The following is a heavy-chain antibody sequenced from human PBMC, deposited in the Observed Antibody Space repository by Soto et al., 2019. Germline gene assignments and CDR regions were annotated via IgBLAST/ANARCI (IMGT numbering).Heavy chain of an antibody. V-gene: IGHV4-59*01. D-gene: IGHD5-18*01. CDR2: IYYSGST. Sequence: SETLSLTCTVSGGSISSYYWSWIRQPPGKGLEWIGYIYYSGSTNYNPPLKSRVTISVDTSKNQFSLKLSSVTAADTAVYYCAIVGYGFYNWFDPWGQGTLATVSS. CDR3: AIVGYGFYNWFDP. CDR1: GGSISSYY. J-gene: IGHJ5*02.